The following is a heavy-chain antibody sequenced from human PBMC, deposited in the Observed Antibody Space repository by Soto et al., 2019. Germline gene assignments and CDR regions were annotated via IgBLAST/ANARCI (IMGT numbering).Heavy chain of an antibody. D-gene: IGHD3-22*01. Sequence: VQLVESGGGLVKPGGSLRLSCAASGFTFSSYAMHWVRQAPGKGLEWVAVISYDGSNKYYADSVKGRFTISRDNSKNTLYLQMNSLRAEDTAVYYCARDQVIVGPFGYWGQGTLVTVSS. CDR2: ISYDGSNK. CDR1: GFTFSSYA. CDR3: ARDQVIVGPFGY. V-gene: IGHV3-30-3*01. J-gene: IGHJ4*02.